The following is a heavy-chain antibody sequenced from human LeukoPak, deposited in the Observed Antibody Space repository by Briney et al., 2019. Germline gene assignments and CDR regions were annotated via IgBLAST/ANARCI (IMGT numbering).Heavy chain of an antibody. CDR2: ISSSGTTI. V-gene: IGHV3-11*04. Sequence: GGSLRLSCAASGFTFSDYYMTWFRQAPGKGLEWVSYISSSGTTIYYADSVEGRFTVSRDNADNSLYLQMDSLRAEDTAVYYCARDQSPHYDFWSGCHWGLGTLVTVSS. D-gene: IGHD3-3*01. J-gene: IGHJ4*02. CDR1: GFTFSDYY. CDR3: ARDQSPHYDFWSGCH.